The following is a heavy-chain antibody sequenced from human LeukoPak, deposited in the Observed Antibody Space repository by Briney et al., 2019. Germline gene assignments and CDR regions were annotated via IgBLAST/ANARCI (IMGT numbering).Heavy chain of an antibody. CDR1: GDSFSSANYY. CDR3: VRGLTGYSYFFDY. D-gene: IGHD3-10*01. V-gene: IGHV4-30-4*08. CDR2: VYYDGST. Sequence: SETLSLTCTVSGDSFSSANYYWTWVRQPPGKGLEWIGYVYYDGSTYYHPSLQSRLAISVDTSKNHFSLNLTSVTAADTAVYYCVRGLTGYSYFFDYWGQGALVTVSS. J-gene: IGHJ4*02.